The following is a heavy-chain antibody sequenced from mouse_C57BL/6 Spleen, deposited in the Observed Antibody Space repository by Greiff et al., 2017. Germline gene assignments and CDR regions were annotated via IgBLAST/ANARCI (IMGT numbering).Heavy chain of an antibody. J-gene: IGHJ4*01. CDR2: ISDGGSYT. CDR1: GFTFSSYA. V-gene: IGHV5-4*01. CDR3: ARDRAVVARDYAMDY. D-gene: IGHD1-1*01. Sequence: DVKLVESGGGLVKPGGSLKLSCAASGFTFSSYAMSWVRQTPEKRLEWVATISDGGSYTYYPDNVKGRFTISRDNAKNNLYLQMSHLKSEDTAMYYCARDRAVVARDYAMDYWGQGTSVTVSS.